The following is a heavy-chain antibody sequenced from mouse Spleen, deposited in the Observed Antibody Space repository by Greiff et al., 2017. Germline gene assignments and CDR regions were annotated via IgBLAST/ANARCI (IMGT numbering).Heavy chain of an antibody. V-gene: IGHV2-6*01. CDR1: GFSLTSYG. Sequence: VKLMESGPGLVAPSQSLSITCTVSGFSLTSYGVDWVRQSPGKGLEWLGVIWGGGSTNYNSALKSRLSISKDNSKSQVFLKMNSLQTDDTAMYYCASASSLVAWFAYWGQGTLVTVSA. CDR3: ASASSLVAWFAY. CDR2: IWGGGST. J-gene: IGHJ3*01. D-gene: IGHD6-2*01.